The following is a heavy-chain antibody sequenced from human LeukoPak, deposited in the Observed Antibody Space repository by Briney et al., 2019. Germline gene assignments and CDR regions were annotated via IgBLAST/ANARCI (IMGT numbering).Heavy chain of an antibody. CDR2: IYYSGST. D-gene: IGHD1-26*01. J-gene: IGHJ4*02. V-gene: IGHV4-59*01. CDR1: GGSFSGYY. CDR3: ARELVVGATQYFDY. Sequence: SETLSLTCAVYGGSFSGYYWSWIRQPPGKGLEWIGYIYYSGSTNYNPSLKSRVTISVDTSKNQFSLKLSSVTAADTAVYYCARELVVGATQYFDYWGQGTLVTVSS.